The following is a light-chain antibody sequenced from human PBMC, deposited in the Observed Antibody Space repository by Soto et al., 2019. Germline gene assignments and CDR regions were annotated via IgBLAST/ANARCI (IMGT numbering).Light chain of an antibody. J-gene: IGLJ3*02. CDR2: EVS. CDR1: SSDVGGYNY. Sequence: QSVLTQPASVSGSPGQSITISCTGTSSDVGGYNYVSWYQQHPGKAPKLMIYEVSNRPSGVSNRLSGSKSGNTASLTISGLQAEDEADYYFSSYTSSSTWVFGGGTKPTVL. V-gene: IGLV2-14*01. CDR3: SSYTSSSTWV.